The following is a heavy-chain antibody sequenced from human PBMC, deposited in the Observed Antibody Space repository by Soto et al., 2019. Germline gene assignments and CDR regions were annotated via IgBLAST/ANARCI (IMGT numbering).Heavy chain of an antibody. J-gene: IGHJ5*02. D-gene: IGHD6-19*01. Sequence: GESLKISCKGSGYSFTSYWIGWVRQMPGKGLEWMGIIYPGDSDTRYSPSFQGQVTISADKSISTAYLQWSSLKASDTAMYYCARYIAVAGRDNWFDPWGQGTLVTVSS. V-gene: IGHV5-51*01. CDR2: IYPGDSDT. CDR1: GYSFTSYW. CDR3: ARYIAVAGRDNWFDP.